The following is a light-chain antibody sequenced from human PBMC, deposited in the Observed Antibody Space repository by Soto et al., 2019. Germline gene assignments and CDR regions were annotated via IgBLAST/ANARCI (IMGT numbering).Light chain of an antibody. CDR2: GAS. CDR3: QQYGRSGT. J-gene: IGKJ4*01. V-gene: IGKV3-20*01. Sequence: EVGLTQSPGTLSLSPGERATLSCRASQSVSSSYLAWYQQKPGQAPRLLIYGASSRATGIPDRFSGSGSGTDFTLTISRLEPEDFAVYYCQQYGRSGTFGGGTKVDI. CDR1: QSVSSSY.